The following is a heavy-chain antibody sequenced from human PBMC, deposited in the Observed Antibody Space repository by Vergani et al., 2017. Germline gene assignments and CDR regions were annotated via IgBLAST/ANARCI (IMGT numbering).Heavy chain of an antibody. J-gene: IGHJ3*02. D-gene: IGHD3-22*01. CDR1: GFTFSSYG. CDR3: ARGSATYYYDSSGYYHDAFDI. V-gene: IGHV3-33*01. Sequence: QVQLVESGGGVVQPGRSLRLSCAASGFTFSSYGMHWVRQAPGKGLEWVAVIWYDGSNKYYADSVKGRFTISRHNSENPLYLQMNSLRAEDTAVYYCARGSATYYYDSSGYYHDAFDIWGQGTMVTVSS. CDR2: IWYDGSNK.